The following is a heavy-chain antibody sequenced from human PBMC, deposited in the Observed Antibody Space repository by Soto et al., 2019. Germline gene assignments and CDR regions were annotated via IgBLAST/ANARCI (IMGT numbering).Heavy chain of an antibody. J-gene: IGHJ6*02. D-gene: IGHD4-4*01. CDR3: ARDTTVTGYYYYYGMDV. V-gene: IGHV4-34*01. Sequence: SETLSLTCAVYGGSFSGYYWSWIRQPPGKGLEWIGEINHSGSTNYNPSLESRVTISVDTSKNQFSLKLSSVTAADTAVYYCARDTTVTGYYYYYGMDVWGQGTTVTVSS. CDR1: GGSFSGYY. CDR2: INHSGST.